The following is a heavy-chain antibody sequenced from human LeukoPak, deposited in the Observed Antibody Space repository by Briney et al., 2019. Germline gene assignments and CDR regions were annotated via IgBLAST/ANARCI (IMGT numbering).Heavy chain of an antibody. CDR3: ARDLVFGAYTFDI. CDR2: ISSGGSTI. D-gene: IGHD3-16*01. Sequence: PGGSLRLSCAASTFTFSSYDINWVRQAPGKGLEWGSYISSGGSTIFYTDSVKGRFTISRDNARNSVYLQMNSLRAGDTAVCYCARDLVFGAYTFDIWGHGTMVTVSS. CDR1: TFTFSSYD. J-gene: IGHJ3*02. V-gene: IGHV3-48*03.